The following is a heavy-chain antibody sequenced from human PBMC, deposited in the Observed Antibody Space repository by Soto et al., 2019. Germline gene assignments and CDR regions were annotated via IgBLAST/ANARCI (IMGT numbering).Heavy chain of an antibody. Sequence: VQLLESGGGLVQPGGSLRLSCAASGFTFSSYAMNRVRHAPGKGLEWVSTIRDSGGGTYYADSVKGRFTIARDNSKKTLSLQMNSRRAEDTAVYYCAKLSASCGYDNWGQGTLVTVAS. J-gene: IGHJ4*02. D-gene: IGHD5-12*01. CDR2: IRDSGGGT. V-gene: IGHV3-23*01. CDR3: AKLSASCGYDN. CDR1: GFTFSSYA.